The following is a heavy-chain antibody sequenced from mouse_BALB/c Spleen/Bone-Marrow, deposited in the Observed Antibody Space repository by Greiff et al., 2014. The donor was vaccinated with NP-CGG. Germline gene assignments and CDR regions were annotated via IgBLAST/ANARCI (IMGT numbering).Heavy chain of an antibody. Sequence: VQLQQSVSELAKPGASVKMSFKASGYTFTSSWLHWVTPRPGQGLGWIGYINPSTGYTEYNQEFKDKATLTADKSSSTAYMQLSSLTSEDSAVYYCARRDYWYFDVWGAGTTVTVSS. CDR1: GYTFTSSW. V-gene: IGHV1-7*01. CDR2: INPSTGYT. J-gene: IGHJ1*01. CDR3: ARRDYWYFDV.